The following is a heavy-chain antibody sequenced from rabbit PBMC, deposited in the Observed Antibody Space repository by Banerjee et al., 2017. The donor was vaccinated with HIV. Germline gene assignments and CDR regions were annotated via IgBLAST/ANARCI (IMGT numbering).Heavy chain of an antibody. Sequence: QSLEESGGDLVQPGGSLKLSCKASGFDFSSYYMSWVRQAPGKGLEWIGYIDAIFDSTTHATWVNGRFTISLDNGQNTVFLHMTSLTVADTATYFCARGYAGYAGYGLWGPGTLVTVS. CDR3: ARGYAGYAGYGL. D-gene: IGHD7-1*01. J-gene: IGHJ4*01. CDR1: GFDFSSYY. CDR2: IDAIFDST. V-gene: IGHV1S7*01.